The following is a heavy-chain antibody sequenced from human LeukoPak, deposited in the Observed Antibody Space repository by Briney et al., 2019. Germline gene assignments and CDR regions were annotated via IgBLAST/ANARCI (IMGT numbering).Heavy chain of an antibody. Sequence: SETLSLTCSVSGVSISSFYWSWIRQSPGKGLEWIGFIHCSGSTNYNPSLKSRVTISADTSKNQFSLKLTSVTAADTAVYYCARGYYDTSGSSNTFDIWGQGTMVTVSS. D-gene: IGHD3-22*01. J-gene: IGHJ3*02. CDR2: IHCSGST. CDR3: ARGYYDTSGSSNTFDI. V-gene: IGHV4-59*01. CDR1: GVSISSFY.